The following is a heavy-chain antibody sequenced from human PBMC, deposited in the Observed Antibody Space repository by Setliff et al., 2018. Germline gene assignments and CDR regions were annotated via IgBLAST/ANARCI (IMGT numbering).Heavy chain of an antibody. CDR1: GYSFTGYY. Sequence: ASVKVSCKTSGYSFTGYYMHWVRQAPGQGLEWMGRINPNNGDTDSAQTFRGRVTMTRDTSLNTAYMELNGLTFDDTAVYYCARVSANYLDSFDFWGQGAMVTVSS. D-gene: IGHD4-17*01. CDR2: INPNNGDT. CDR3: ARVSANYLDSFDF. V-gene: IGHV1-2*02. J-gene: IGHJ3*01.